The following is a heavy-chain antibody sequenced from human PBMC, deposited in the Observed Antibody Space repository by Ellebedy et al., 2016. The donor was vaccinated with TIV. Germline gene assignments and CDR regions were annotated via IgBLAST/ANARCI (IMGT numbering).Heavy chain of an antibody. CDR3: AGSSGFWSGYRLDV. CDR2: IYYSGST. Sequence: SETLSLTXTVSGGSISSYYWSWIRQPPGKGLEWIGYIYYSGSTNYNPSLKSRVTISVDTSKNQFSLKLSSVTAADTAVYYCAGSSGFWSGYRLDVWGKGTTVTVSS. J-gene: IGHJ6*04. CDR1: GGSISSYY. V-gene: IGHV4-59*01. D-gene: IGHD3-3*01.